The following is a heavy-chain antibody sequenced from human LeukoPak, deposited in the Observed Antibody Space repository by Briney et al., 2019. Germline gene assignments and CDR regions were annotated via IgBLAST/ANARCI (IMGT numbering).Heavy chain of an antibody. CDR2: ISGGGGST. J-gene: IGHJ4*01. CDR3: AKGRGYSHGFDY. Sequence: TGGSLRLSCAASGLTFSSYAMSWVRQAPEKGLEWVSAISGGGGSTYYADSVKGRFTISRDNSKNTLYLQMNSLRAEDTAVYNCAKGRGYSHGFDYWGQEPWSPSPQ. CDR1: GLTFSSYA. V-gene: IGHV3-23*01. D-gene: IGHD5-18*01.